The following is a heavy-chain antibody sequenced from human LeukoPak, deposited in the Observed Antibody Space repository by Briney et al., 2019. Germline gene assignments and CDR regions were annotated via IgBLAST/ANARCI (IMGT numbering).Heavy chain of an antibody. CDR3: GGPGASDCGMDV. Sequence: PVGSLRLSCLASGFIFSSYTMSWVRQAPGKGLEWVSSITSSGSYIYYADSVKGRFTISRDNAKNALYLQMNSLRAEDTAVYYCGGPGASDCGMDVWGQGTTVTVSS. V-gene: IGHV3-21*01. CDR1: GFIFSSYT. CDR2: ITSSGSYI. D-gene: IGHD3-10*01. J-gene: IGHJ6*02.